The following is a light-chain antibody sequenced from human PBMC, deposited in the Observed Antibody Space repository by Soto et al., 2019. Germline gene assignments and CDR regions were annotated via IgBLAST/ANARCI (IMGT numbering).Light chain of an antibody. CDR3: QQYGTLIT. J-gene: IGKJ5*01. Sequence: EIVLTQSPGTLSLSPGERATLSCRASQSLGNTYLAWYQRKPGQAPRLLIYDASSRATDIPDRFSGSGAGTNFTLTISRLYHEDSAVYYCQQYGTLITFGQGTLLEIK. CDR2: DAS. CDR1: QSLGNTY. V-gene: IGKV3-20*01.